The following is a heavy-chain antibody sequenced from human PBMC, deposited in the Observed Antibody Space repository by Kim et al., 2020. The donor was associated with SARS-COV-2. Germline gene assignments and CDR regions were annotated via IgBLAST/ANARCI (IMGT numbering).Heavy chain of an antibody. CDR1: GFTFSSYA. D-gene: IGHD3-10*01. J-gene: IGHJ4*02. CDR2: ISGSGGST. CDR3: AKDGEYYYGSGSYYIR. V-gene: IGHV3-23*01. Sequence: GGSLRLSCAASGFTFSSYAMSWVRQAPGKGLEWVSAISGSGGSTYYADSVKGRFTISRDNSKNTLYLQMNSLRAEDTAVYYCAKDGEYYYGSGSYYIRWGQGTLVTVSS.